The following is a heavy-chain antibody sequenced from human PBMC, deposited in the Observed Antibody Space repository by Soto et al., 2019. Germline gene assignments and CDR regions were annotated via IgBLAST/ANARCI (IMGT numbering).Heavy chain of an antibody. D-gene: IGHD3-22*01. V-gene: IGHV1-46*01. CDR1: GYTFTSYY. J-gene: IGHJ4*02. CDR2: INPSGGST. CDR3: AREGTYYYDSSGYYGGTYFDY. Sequence: QVQLVQSGAEVKKPGASVKVSCKASGYTFTSYYMHWVRQAPGQGLEWVGIINPSGGSTSYAQKFRGRVTMTRDTSTSTVYMELSSLRSEDTAVYYCAREGTYYYDSSGYYGGTYFDYWGQGTLVTVSS.